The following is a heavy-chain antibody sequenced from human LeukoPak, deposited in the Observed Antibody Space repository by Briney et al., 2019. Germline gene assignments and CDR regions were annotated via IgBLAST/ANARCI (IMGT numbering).Heavy chain of an antibody. Sequence: GVSLRLSCAASGFTFSSYSMNWVRQAPGKGLEWVSSISSSSSYIYYADSVKGRFTISRDNAKNSLYLQMNSLRAEDTAVYYCARDLVDTAMGPLGYYYGMDVWGQGTTVTVFS. D-gene: IGHD5-18*01. CDR2: ISSSSSYI. V-gene: IGHV3-21*01. CDR1: GFTFSSYS. CDR3: ARDLVDTAMGPLGYYYGMDV. J-gene: IGHJ6*02.